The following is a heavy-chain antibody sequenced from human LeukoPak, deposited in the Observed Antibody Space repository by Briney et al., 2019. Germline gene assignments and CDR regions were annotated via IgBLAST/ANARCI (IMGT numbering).Heavy chain of an antibody. CDR1: GFTFSNAW. Sequence: GGSLRLSCAVSGFTFSNAWMSWVRQAPGKGLEWVGRIKSKTDGGTTDYAAPVKGRFTISRDDSKNTLYLQMNSLKTEDTAVYYCTTDFPTIFGVVTSDDAFDVWGQGTMVTVSS. CDR2: IKSKTDGGTT. J-gene: IGHJ3*01. CDR3: TTDFPTIFGVVTSDDAFDV. V-gene: IGHV3-15*01. D-gene: IGHD3-3*01.